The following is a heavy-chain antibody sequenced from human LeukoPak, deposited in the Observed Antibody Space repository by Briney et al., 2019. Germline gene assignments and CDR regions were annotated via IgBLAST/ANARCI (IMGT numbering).Heavy chain of an antibody. Sequence: KSGGSLRLSCAASGFSFSGYGMHWVRQAPGKGLEWVAFIRFDGSNKYYADSVKGRFTISRDNSKNTLYLQMNSLRAEDTAVYYCARDRAPTWCSGGSCYNIAYAFDIWGQGTMVTVSS. CDR3: ARDRAPTWCSGGSCYNIAYAFDI. CDR1: GFSFSGYG. J-gene: IGHJ3*02. CDR2: IRFDGSNK. D-gene: IGHD2-15*01. V-gene: IGHV3-30*02.